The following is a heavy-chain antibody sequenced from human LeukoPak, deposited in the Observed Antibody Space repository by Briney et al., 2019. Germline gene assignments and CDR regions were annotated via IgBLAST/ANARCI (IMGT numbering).Heavy chain of an antibody. Sequence: QPGGSLRLSCEASGFTFSSYWMSWVRQAPGKGLEWVANIKTDGSEKYYVDSVKGRFTISRDNAKNSSYLQMNSLRAEDTAVYYCARDYTGYFPWGQGTLVIVSS. CDR3: ARDYTGYFP. CDR2: IKTDGSEK. D-gene: IGHD3-9*01. CDR1: GFTFSSYW. V-gene: IGHV3-7*03. J-gene: IGHJ5*02.